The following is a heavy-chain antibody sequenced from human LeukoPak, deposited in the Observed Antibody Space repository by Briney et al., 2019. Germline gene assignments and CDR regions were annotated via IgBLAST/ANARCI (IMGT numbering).Heavy chain of an antibody. CDR1: GGSVNSYY. D-gene: IGHD2-15*01. J-gene: IGHJ6*02. Sequence: SETLSLTCTVSGGSVNSYYWSWIRQPPGKGLEWLGYIDYSGNTNYSPSLKSRVTISVDTSKNQFSLKLSSVTAADTAVYYCARGLGYCSGGSCYSGGMDVWGQGTTVTVSS. CDR2: IDYSGNT. CDR3: ARGLGYCSGGSCYSGGMDV. V-gene: IGHV4-59*02.